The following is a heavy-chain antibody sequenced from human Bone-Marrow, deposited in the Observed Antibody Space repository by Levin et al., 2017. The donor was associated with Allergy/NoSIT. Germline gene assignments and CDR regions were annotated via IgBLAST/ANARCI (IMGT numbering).Heavy chain of an antibody. J-gene: IGHJ4*02. Sequence: ASVKVSCSVSGYTFSDYYIHWIRQTPGQGLEWIGWIDPTRGATQFAEKFHARVVLTRDSSISTAYMELGKLRSDDTALYYCARGGATSSDYWGQGTLVTVSS. CDR1: GYTFSDYY. D-gene: IGHD2-2*01. CDR2: IDPTRGAT. V-gene: IGHV1-2*02. CDR3: ARGGATSSDY.